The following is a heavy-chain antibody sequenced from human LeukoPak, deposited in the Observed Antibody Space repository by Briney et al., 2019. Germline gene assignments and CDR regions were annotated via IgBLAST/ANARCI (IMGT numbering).Heavy chain of an antibody. CDR3: AREPFYYYMDV. CDR2: IYTSGST. J-gene: IGHJ6*03. Sequence: SQTLSLTCTVSGGSISSGSYYWSWIRQPAGKGLEWIGRIYTSGSTNYNPSLKSRVTISVDTSKNQFSLKLSSVTAADTAVYYCAREPFYYYMDVWGKGTTVTISS. CDR1: GGSISSGSYY. V-gene: IGHV4-61*02.